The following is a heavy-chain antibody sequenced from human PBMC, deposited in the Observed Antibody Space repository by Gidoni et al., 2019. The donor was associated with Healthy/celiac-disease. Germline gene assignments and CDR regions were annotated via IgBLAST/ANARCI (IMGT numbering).Heavy chain of an antibody. CDR2: IYTSGST. CDR1: GGSISSYY. Sequence: QVQLQESGPGLVKPSETLSLTCPVSGGSISSYYWSWIRQPAGKGLEWIGRIYTSGSTNYNPSLKSRVTMSVDTSKNQFSLKLSSVTAADTAVYYCARELGYCSSTSCYENWFDPWGQGTLVTVSS. CDR3: ARELGYCSSTSCYENWFDP. J-gene: IGHJ5*02. V-gene: IGHV4-4*07. D-gene: IGHD2-2*01.